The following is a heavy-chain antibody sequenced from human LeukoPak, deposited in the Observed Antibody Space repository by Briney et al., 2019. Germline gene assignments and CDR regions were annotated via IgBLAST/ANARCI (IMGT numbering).Heavy chain of an antibody. J-gene: IGHJ4*02. CDR1: RFTFSDHY. D-gene: IGHD2/OR15-2a*01. V-gene: IGHV3-72*01. CDR3: ATTFYDENY. Sequence: PGGSLRLSCAASRFTFSDHYMDWVRQAPGKGLEWVGRTRNKANSYTTEYAASVKGRFTISRDDSKNSLYLQMNSLKTEDTAVYYCATTFYDENYWGQGTLVTVSS. CDR2: TRNKANSYTT.